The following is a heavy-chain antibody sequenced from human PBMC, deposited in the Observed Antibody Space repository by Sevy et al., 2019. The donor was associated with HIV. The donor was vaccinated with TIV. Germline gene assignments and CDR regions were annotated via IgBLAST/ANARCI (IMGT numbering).Heavy chain of an antibody. J-gene: IGHJ4*02. V-gene: IGHV3-48*02. CDR1: GFTFSSYS. Sequence: GGSQRLSCAASGFTFSSYSMNWVRQAPGKGLEWVSYISSSSSTIYYADSVKGRFTISRDNAKNSLYLQMNSLRDEDTAVYYCARERRSSCVPLDYWGQGTLVTVSS. CDR3: ARERRSSCVPLDY. D-gene: IGHD6-6*01. CDR2: ISSSSSTI.